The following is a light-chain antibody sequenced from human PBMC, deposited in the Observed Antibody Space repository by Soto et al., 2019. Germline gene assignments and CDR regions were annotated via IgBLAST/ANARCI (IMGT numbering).Light chain of an antibody. V-gene: IGKV3-11*01. CDR2: DAS. J-gene: IGKJ4*01. CDR1: QSVRSY. Sequence: EIVLTQSPATLSLSPGERATLSCRASQSVRSYLAWYQQKPGQAPRLLIYDASNRAPGIPARFSGSGSGTHFTRTISSLEPEDVAVYYWQQRSDWPSTCGGGTKVQIK. CDR3: QQRSDWPST.